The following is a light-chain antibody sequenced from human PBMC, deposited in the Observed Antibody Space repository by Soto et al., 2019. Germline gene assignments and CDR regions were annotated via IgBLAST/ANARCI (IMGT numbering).Light chain of an antibody. J-gene: IGLJ2*01. CDR1: SGDVGGYNF. V-gene: IGLV2-14*01. CDR3: DSYTSSNTLV. CDR2: EVT. Sequence: QSALTQPASVSGSPGQSITISCTGTSGDVGGYNFVSWYQQHPGKAPRLMIYEVTKRPSGVSSRFSGSKSGNTASLTISGLQAEDEDDYYCDSYTSSNTLVFGGGTKVTVL.